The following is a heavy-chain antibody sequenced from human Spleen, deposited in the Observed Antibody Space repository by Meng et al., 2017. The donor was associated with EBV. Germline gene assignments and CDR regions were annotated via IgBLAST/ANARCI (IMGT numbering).Heavy chain of an antibody. D-gene: IGHD6-13*01. Sequence: VKLQQWGAGLFKPSEILSLTCAVDGGSFTTYYWTWIRQPPGKGLEWIGEINHRGSAHYNPSLKSRLTISVDTSKKQFSLKLSSVTAADTAVYYCSRSLGAAGPDYWGQGTLVTVSS. CDR2: INHRGSA. J-gene: IGHJ4*02. CDR1: GGSFTTYY. V-gene: IGHV4-34*01. CDR3: SRSLGAAGPDY.